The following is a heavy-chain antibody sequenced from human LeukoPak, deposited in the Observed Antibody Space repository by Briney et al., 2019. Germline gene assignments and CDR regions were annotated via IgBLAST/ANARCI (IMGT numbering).Heavy chain of an antibody. D-gene: IGHD4-17*01. CDR3: ARGTYGYYMDV. Sequence: SETLSLTCSGSNYSISNSLYWGWLRQPPGKGLEWIGSIYRSGSTFYNPSLKSRVTISLDTSKNQFSLKQSSVTAADTAVYFCARGTYGYYMDVWGTGTTVTVSS. CDR1: NYSISNSLY. V-gene: IGHV4-38-2*02. CDR2: IYRSGST. J-gene: IGHJ6*03.